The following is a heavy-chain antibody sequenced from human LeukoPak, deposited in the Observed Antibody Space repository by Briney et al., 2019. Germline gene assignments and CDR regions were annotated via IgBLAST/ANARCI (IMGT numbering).Heavy chain of an antibody. D-gene: IGHD1-1*01. J-gene: IGHJ6*02. CDR3: ARDREGGSNWHGGDYDYGIDV. CDR2: IYHNENT. Sequence: SETLSLTCTVSGGSISTDDNYWNWIRQSPGKGLEWIGYIYHNENTYYNPSLKSRVVMSVDTSKNQFSLKLSSVTAADTAVYYCARDREGGSNWHGGDYDYGIDVWGPGTTVTVSS. CDR1: GGSISTDDNY. V-gene: IGHV4-30-4*01.